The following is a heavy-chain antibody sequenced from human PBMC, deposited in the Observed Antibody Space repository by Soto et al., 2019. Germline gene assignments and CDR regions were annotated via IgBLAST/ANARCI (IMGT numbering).Heavy chain of an antibody. CDR2: VYSSGTT. D-gene: IGHD3-10*01. Sequence: SETLSLTCSVSGGSINSYWWSWIRPPAGKGLEWIGRVYSSGTTDYNPSLNSRATLSVETSKNQFSLKLSSVTAADTAVYYCARDIGSYAYGEGYWGQGIQVTVSS. J-gene: IGHJ4*02. CDR1: GGSINSYW. CDR3: ARDIGSYAYGEGY. V-gene: IGHV4-4*07.